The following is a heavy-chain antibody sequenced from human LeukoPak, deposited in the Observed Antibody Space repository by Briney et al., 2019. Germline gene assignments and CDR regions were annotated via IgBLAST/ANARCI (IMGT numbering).Heavy chain of an antibody. CDR3: APQQTYSPYNWFDP. CDR1: GFIFRSYA. CDR2: ILYDGSNK. J-gene: IGHJ5*02. Sequence: GKSLRLSCAASGFIFRSYAMHWVRQAPGKGLEWVAVILYDGSNKYYADSVKGRFTISRDNAKNTPYLQMNSLRAEDTAVYYCAPQQTYSPYNWFDPWGQGTLVTVSS. V-gene: IGHV3-30*04. D-gene: IGHD5-12*01.